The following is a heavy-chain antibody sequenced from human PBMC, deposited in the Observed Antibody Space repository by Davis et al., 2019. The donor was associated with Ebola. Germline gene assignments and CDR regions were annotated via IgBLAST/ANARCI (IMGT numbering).Heavy chain of an antibody. J-gene: IGHJ4*02. CDR1: GFTFSSYG. CDR3: AAGRCSSTSCYAPNDY. V-gene: IGHV3-33*08. D-gene: IGHD2-2*01. Sequence: GESLKISCAASGFTFSSYGMHWVRQAPGKGLEWVAVIWYDGSNKYYADSVKGRFTISRDNSKNTLYLQMNSLRAEDTAVYYCAAGRCSSTSCYAPNDYWGQGTLVTVSS. CDR2: IWYDGSNK.